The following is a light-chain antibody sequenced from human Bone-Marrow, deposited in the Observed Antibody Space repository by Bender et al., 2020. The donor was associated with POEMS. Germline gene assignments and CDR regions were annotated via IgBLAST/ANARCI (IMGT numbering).Light chain of an antibody. V-gene: IGLV3-1*01. CDR1: KLEDKY. CDR2: QDN. J-gene: IGLJ2*01. CDR3: QSYDSSLRGSLI. Sequence: SYELTQPPSVSVSPGQTANITCSGDKLEDKYVFWYHQKPGQAPVLVIYQDNKRPSGIPDRFSGSKSGNTASLTISGLQAEDEADYYCQSYDSSLRGSLIFGGGTKLTVL.